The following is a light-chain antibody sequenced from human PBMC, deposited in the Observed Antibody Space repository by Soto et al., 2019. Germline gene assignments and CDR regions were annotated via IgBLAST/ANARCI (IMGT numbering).Light chain of an antibody. J-gene: IGLJ1*01. CDR3: AAWDDSLNGYV. V-gene: IGLV1-44*01. CDR1: SSNIGSNT. CDR2: STT. Sequence: QSVLTQPPSASGTPGQRVTISCSGSSSNIGSNTVNWYQQLPGTAPTLLIYSTTQRPSGVPDRFSGSKSGTSASLAISGLQSEDEADYYCAAWDDSLNGYVFGTGTKVTVL.